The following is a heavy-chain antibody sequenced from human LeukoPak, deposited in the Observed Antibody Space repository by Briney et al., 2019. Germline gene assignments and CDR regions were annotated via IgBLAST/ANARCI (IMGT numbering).Heavy chain of an antibody. CDR3: AVSGRGGFYYYGMDV. CDR1: GSSFSSGS. CDR2: ISSASSTI. V-gene: IGHV3-48*04. D-gene: IGHD1-26*01. J-gene: IGHJ6*02. Sequence: GGSLRLSCAVSGSSFSSGSMNWVRQAPAKGLEWLSYISSASSTIYYADSVRGRFTISRDNAKNSLYLQMNSLRAEDTAVYYCAVSGRGGFYYYGMDVWGQGTTVTVSS.